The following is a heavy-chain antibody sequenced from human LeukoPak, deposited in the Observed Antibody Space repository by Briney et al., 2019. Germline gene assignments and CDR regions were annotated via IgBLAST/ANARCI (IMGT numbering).Heavy chain of an antibody. CDR1: GGAFTSFG. D-gene: IGHD3-16*01. V-gene: IGHV1-18*01. CDR2: ISAYNGNT. J-gene: IGHJ4*02. CDR3: ARDLYVNYYFDY. Sequence: ASVKVSCKASGGAFTSFGIGWMRQAPGQGLEWMGRISAYNGNTNYAQKLQGRVTMTRDTSTSTVYMELSSLRSEDTAVYYCARDLYVNYYFDYWGQGTLVTVSS.